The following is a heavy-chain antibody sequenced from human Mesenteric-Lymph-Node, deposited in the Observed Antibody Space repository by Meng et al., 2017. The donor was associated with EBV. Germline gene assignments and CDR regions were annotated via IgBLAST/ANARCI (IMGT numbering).Heavy chain of an antibody. CDR1: GGSFSTYT. D-gene: IGHD6-19*01. Sequence: QVQLVQAGAEVKKPGSSVKVSCKASGGSFSTYTINWVRQAPGQGLEWMGGIIPLFGTINYAQKFQARVTITADKSTNTAYMELVSLRSDDTAVYYCTRGSAVAGIDYWGQGTLVTVSS. CDR2: IIPLFGTI. J-gene: IGHJ4*02. V-gene: IGHV1-69*06. CDR3: TRGSAVAGIDY.